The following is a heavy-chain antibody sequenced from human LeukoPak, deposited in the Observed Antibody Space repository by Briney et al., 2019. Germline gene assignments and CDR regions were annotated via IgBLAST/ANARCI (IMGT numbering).Heavy chain of an antibody. D-gene: IGHD6-13*01. CDR2: IYYSGST. V-gene: IGHV4-59*01. CDR3: ARVYSSSWYYFDY. Sequence: SETLSLTCTVSGGSISSYYWSWIRQPPGKGLEWIGYIYYSGSTNYNPSLKSRVTISVDTSKNQFSLKLSSVTAADTAVYYCARVYSSSWYYFDYWGQGTLVTVSS. CDR1: GGSISSYY. J-gene: IGHJ4*02.